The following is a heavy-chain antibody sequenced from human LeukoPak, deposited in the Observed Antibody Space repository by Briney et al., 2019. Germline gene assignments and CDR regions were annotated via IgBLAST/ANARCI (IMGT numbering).Heavy chain of an antibody. CDR1: GFAFSSYA. CDR3: ARATYYHDTSTSSGASDI. J-gene: IGHJ6*02. V-gene: IGHV3-30-3*01. CDR2: ISYDGSNK. Sequence: HPGESLRLSCAASGFAFSSYAMHWVRQAPGKGLEWVAVISYDGSNKYYTDSVKGRFTISRDNSKNTLYLQMNSLRDEDTAVYYCARATYYHDTSTSSGASDIWGQGTTVTVSS. D-gene: IGHD3-22*01.